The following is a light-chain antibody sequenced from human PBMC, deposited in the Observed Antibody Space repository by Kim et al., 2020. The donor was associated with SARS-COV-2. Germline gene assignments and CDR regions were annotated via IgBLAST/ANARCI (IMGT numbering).Light chain of an antibody. CDR2: GPS. CDR3: QQYNNWALS. CDR1: QSVGSN. V-gene: IGKV3-15*01. Sequence: EIVMTQSPATLSVSPGERATLSCRASQSVGSNLAWYQQKPGQAPRLLISGPSTRATGIPVRFSGSGSGTEFTLTISSLQSEDFAVYYCQQYNNWALSFAGESKVDIK. J-gene: IGKJ4*01.